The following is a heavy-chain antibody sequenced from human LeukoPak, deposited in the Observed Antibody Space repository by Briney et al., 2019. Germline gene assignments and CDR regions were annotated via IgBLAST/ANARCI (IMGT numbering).Heavy chain of an antibody. J-gene: IGHJ3*01. Sequence: GGSLRLSCAASGFPFSICSMNWVRQAPGKGLEWVSSISSSKYIYQADSLKGRFTISRDNAKNSLYLQMNSLRAEDTAVYYCARVKEASAFDVWGQGTMVTVSS. V-gene: IGHV3-21*01. D-gene: IGHD5-12*01. CDR2: ISSSKYI. CDR1: GFPFSICS. CDR3: ARVKEASAFDV.